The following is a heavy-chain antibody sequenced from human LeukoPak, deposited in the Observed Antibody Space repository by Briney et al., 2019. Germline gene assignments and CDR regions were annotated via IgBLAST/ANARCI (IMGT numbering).Heavy chain of an antibody. J-gene: IGHJ4*02. CDR1: GYTFTGYY. D-gene: IGHD3-9*01. V-gene: IGHV1-2*02. CDR2: INPNSGGT. CDR3: EVESPGNYDILTSHSDY. Sequence: ASVKVSCKASGYTFTGYYMHWVRQAPGQGLEWMGWINPNSGGTNYAQKFQGRVTMTRDTSISTAYMELSRLRSDDTAVYYCEVESPGNYDILTSHSDYWGQGTLVTVSS.